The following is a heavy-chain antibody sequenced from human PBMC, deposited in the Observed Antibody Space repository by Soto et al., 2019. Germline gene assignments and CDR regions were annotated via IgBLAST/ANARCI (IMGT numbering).Heavy chain of an antibody. Sequence: SETLSLTCTVSGGSISSYYWSWIRQPPGKGLEWIGYIYYSGATFYDPSLQSRVTISVDTSKNQFSLKLSSVTAADTAVYFCARGELRFNYYFDYWGQGTLVTVSS. D-gene: IGHD3-3*01. J-gene: IGHJ4*02. CDR3: ARGELRFNYYFDY. CDR2: IYYSGAT. CDR1: GGSISSYY. V-gene: IGHV4-30-4*01.